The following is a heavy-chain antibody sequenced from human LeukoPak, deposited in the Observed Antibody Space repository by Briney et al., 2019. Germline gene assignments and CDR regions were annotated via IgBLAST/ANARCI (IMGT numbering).Heavy chain of an antibody. V-gene: IGHV3-73*01. Sequence: GGSLRLSCAASGFTFSSYSMNWVRQASGEGLEWVGRIRSKADNYATAYVASVQGRCTISRDDSKSTAYLQLNSLKTEDTAVYYCTQSNYWGQGALVTVSS. CDR1: GFTFSSYS. CDR2: IRSKADNYAT. CDR3: TQSNY. J-gene: IGHJ4*02.